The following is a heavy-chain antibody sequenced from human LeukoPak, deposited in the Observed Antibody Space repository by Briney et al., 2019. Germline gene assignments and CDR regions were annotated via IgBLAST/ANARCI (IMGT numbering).Heavy chain of an antibody. CDR1: GYSISSGYY. J-gene: IGHJ6*04. Sequence: SETLSLTCAVSGYSISSGYYWGWIRQPPGKGLEWIGSIYHSGSTYYNPSLRSRVTISVDTSKNQFSLKLSSVTAADTAVYYCARDPGGDNYYYYYSGMDVWAKGTTVTVSS. CDR2: IYHSGST. V-gene: IGHV4-38-2*02. D-gene: IGHD4-17*01. CDR3: ARDPGGDNYYYYYSGMDV.